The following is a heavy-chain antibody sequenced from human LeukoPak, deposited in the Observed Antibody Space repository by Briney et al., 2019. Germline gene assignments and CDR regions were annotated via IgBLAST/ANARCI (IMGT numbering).Heavy chain of an antibody. CDR2: IKSKTDGGTT. D-gene: IGHD3-10*01. J-gene: IGHJ4*02. Sequence: GGAPKLFSAGSGFTFSNRWVNWGRPGSGQGQEWVGRIKSKTDGGTTDYAAPVKGRFTISRDDSKNTLYLQMNSLKTEDTAVYYCTTGITRNYWGQGTLVTVSS. CDR3: TTGITRNY. V-gene: IGHV3-15*01. CDR1: GFTFSNRW.